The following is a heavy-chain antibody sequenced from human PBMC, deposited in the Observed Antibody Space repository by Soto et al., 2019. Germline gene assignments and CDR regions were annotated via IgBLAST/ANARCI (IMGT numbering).Heavy chain of an antibody. Sequence: QVQLQESGPGLVKPSQTLSLTCTVSGGSISSGGYYWSWIRQHPGKGLEWIGYIYYSGSTYYNPSLKSRVTISVDTSKNQCSLKLSSVAAADTALYYCARDETITFGEHYYYGMDVWGQGTTVTVSS. J-gene: IGHJ6*02. CDR2: IYYSGST. V-gene: IGHV4-31*03. CDR1: GGSISSGGYY. CDR3: ARDETITFGEHYYYGMDV. D-gene: IGHD3-16*01.